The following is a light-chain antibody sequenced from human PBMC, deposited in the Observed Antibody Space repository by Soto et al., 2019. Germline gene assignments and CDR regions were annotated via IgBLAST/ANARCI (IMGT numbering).Light chain of an antibody. Sequence: EIVLTHSPASLSLSPGERATLSCRASQSISGYLAWYQQKPDQAPRLLIYDASNRATGIPARFSGSGSGTDFTLTISSLEPEDFAVYFCQQRSNWQLTFGGGTKVEIK. CDR2: DAS. V-gene: IGKV3-11*01. J-gene: IGKJ4*01. CDR3: QQRSNWQLT. CDR1: QSISGY.